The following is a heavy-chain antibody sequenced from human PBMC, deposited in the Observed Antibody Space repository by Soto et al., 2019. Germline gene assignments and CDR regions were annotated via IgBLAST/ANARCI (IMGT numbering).Heavy chain of an antibody. Sequence: GASVKVPCKASGYTFTGYYMHWVRQAPGQGLEWMGWINPNSGGTNYAQKFQGRVTMTRDTSISTAYMELSRLRSDDTAVYYCAGDILTGGPYYYYGMDVWGQGTTVTVSS. V-gene: IGHV1-2*02. J-gene: IGHJ6*02. CDR1: GYTFTGYY. CDR2: INPNSGGT. D-gene: IGHD3-9*01. CDR3: AGDILTGGPYYYYGMDV.